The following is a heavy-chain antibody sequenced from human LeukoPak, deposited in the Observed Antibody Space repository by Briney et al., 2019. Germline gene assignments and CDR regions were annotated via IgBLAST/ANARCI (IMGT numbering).Heavy chain of an antibody. V-gene: IGHV3-48*03. D-gene: IGHD3-10*01. CDR2: ISSSGSTI. J-gene: IGHJ6*04. Sequence: PGGSLRLSCAASGFTFSSYEMNWVRQAPGKGLEWVSYISSSGSTIYYADSVKGRFTISRDKAKNSLYLQMNSLRAEDTAVYYCARDLPVYYYGSGSYSGYYGMDVWGKGTTVTVSS. CDR1: GFTFSSYE. CDR3: ARDLPVYYYGSGSYSGYYGMDV.